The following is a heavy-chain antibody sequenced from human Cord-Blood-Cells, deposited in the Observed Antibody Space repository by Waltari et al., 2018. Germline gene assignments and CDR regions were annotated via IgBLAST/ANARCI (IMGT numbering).Heavy chain of an antibody. D-gene: IGHD3-16*01. Sequence: QVQLQQWGAGLLKPSETLSLTCAVYGGSFSGYYWSWIRQPPGKGLEWIGGINHSGSTTYNPPLKGRVTISVDTSKNQFSLKLSSVTAADTAVYYCARRAFAVYYFDYWGQGTLVTVSS. CDR1: GGSFSGYY. V-gene: IGHV4-34*01. J-gene: IGHJ4*02. CDR3: ARRAFAVYYFDY. CDR2: INHSGST.